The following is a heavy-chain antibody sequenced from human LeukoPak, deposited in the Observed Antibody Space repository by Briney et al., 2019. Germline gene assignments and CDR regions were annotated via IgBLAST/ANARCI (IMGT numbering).Heavy chain of an antibody. CDR1: GGSFSGYY. D-gene: IGHD3-9*01. CDR2: INHSGST. V-gene: IGHV4-34*01. Sequence: SETLSLTCAVYGGSFSGYYWSWIRQPPGKGLEWIGEINHSGSTNYNPSLKSRVTISVDTSKNQFSLKLSSVTAADTAVYYCARDTYYDISTGYFFDYWGQGTLVTVSS. CDR3: ARDTYYDISTGYFFDY. J-gene: IGHJ4*02.